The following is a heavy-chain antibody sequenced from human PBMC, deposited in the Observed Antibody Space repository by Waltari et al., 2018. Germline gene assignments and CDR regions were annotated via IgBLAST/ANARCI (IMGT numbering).Heavy chain of an antibody. D-gene: IGHD5-12*01. V-gene: IGHV3-30*03. CDR1: GFTFSSYG. CDR3: AVAPGGDL. J-gene: IGHJ3*01. CDR2: ISYDGSKK. Sequence: QVQLVESGGGVVQPGRSLRLSCAASGFTFSSYGMHWVRQAPGKGLEWVAVISYDGSKKYYADSLKGRFTISRDNSKNTLYLQMNRLRSEDTAVYYCAVAPGGDLWGQGTMVTVSS.